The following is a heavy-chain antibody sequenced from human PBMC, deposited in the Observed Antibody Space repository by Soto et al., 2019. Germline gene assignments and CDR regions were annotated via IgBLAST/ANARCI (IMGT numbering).Heavy chain of an antibody. CDR1: GFTISPDD. J-gene: IGHJ2*01. CDR2: IDRSGTIV. V-gene: IGHV3-48*03. D-gene: IGHD5-12*01. Sequence: PGGSLRLSCSASGFTISPDDMSWVRQAPGKGLEWVAYIDRSGTIVSYADSVKGRFTVSRDNPENSLYLQMNSLRAEDTAVYYCVRDYDVNPYWYFDLW. CDR3: VRDYDVNPYWYFDL.